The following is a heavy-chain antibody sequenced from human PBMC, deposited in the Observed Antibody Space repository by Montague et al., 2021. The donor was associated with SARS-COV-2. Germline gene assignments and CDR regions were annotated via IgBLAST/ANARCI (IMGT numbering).Heavy chain of an antibody. V-gene: IGHV4-59*01. J-gene: IGHJ2*01. CDR2: IYDTGNT. Sequence: ETLSLTCTVSGGSISGYYWSWIRQPPGKGPEWIGNIYDTGNTNYNPSPKSRVTISEDTSKNQFSLRLTSVTAADTAVYYCARGFRLQLWQTNYYFGLWGRGTLVSVSS. CDR1: GGSISGYY. D-gene: IGHD5-18*01. CDR3: ARGFRLQLWQTNYYFGL.